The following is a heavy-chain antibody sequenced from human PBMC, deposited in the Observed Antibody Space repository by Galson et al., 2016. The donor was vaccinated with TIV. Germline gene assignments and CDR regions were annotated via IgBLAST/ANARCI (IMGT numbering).Heavy chain of an antibody. V-gene: IGHV1-69*13. J-gene: IGHJ6*02. Sequence: SVKVSCKASGGTFSSYVINWVRQAPGQGLEWMGGIIPLFGTINYAQKFQGRVTITADESSTTVYMELNSLRSGDTAVYYCASDRNTALDTYHQYYGMDVWGQGTTVTVSS. CDR1: GGTFSSYV. D-gene: IGHD5-18*01. CDR2: IIPLFGTI. CDR3: ASDRNTALDTYHQYYGMDV.